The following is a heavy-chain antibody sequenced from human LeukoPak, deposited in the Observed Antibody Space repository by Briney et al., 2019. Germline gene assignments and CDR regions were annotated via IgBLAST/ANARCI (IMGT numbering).Heavy chain of an antibody. Sequence: SETLSLTCTVSGGSLSSDSYYWSWIRQPPGKELEYIGYIYYSGNTNYNPSLKSRVTISVDTSKNQFSLKLSSVTAADTAVYYCARERMSIAVAGTRFDWGQGTLVTVSS. D-gene: IGHD6-19*01. V-gene: IGHV4-61*01. CDR1: GGSLSSDSYY. J-gene: IGHJ4*02. CDR2: IYYSGNT. CDR3: ARERMSIAVAGTRFD.